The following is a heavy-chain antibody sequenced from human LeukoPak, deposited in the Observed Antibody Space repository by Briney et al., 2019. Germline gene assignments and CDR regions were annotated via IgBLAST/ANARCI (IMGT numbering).Heavy chain of an antibody. Sequence: ASVKVSCKASGGTFSSYAISWVRQAPGQGLEWMGGIIPIFGIANYAQKFQVRVTITADESTSTAYMELSSLRSEDTAVYYCARGSVYSGYDYYPQYYMDVWGKGTTVTISS. V-gene: IGHV1-69*13. CDR2: IIPIFGIA. D-gene: IGHD5-12*01. J-gene: IGHJ6*03. CDR1: GGTFSSYA. CDR3: ARGSVYSGYDYYPQYYMDV.